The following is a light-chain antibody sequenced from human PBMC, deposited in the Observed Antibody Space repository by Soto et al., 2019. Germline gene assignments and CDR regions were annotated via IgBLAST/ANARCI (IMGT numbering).Light chain of an antibody. CDR2: AAS. CDR1: QGISNY. V-gene: IGKV1-27*01. J-gene: IGKJ3*01. Sequence: DIQMTQSPSSLSASVGDRVTITCRASQGISNYLAWYQQKPGKVPKLLIYAASTLQSGVPSRFSGSGSGTDFTLTISSLPTEDGATYYGYKYNTAPFTFGPGTKVDIK. CDR3: YKYNTAPFT.